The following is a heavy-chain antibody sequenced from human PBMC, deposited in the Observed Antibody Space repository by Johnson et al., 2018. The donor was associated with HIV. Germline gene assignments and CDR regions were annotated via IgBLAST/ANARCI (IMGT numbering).Heavy chain of an antibody. V-gene: IGHV3-11*04. J-gene: IGHJ3*02. D-gene: IGHD3-22*01. CDR1: GFTVSSNY. CDR2: ISSSGATI. Sequence: QVQLVESGGGLIQPGGSLRLSCTVSGFTVSSNYMNWVRQAPEKGLEWVSYISSSGATIYYAASVKGRFTISRDNSKNSMYLQMNSLRAEDTAIYYCARNSYYYDYDAFDIWGRGTMVTVSS. CDR3: ARNSYYYDYDAFDI.